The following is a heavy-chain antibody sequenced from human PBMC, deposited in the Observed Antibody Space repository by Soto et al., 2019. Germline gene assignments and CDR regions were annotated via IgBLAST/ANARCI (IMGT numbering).Heavy chain of an antibody. CDR2: INHSGST. CDR3: ARGYATTRYYYYYGMDV. J-gene: IGHJ6*02. CDR1: GGSFSGYY. V-gene: IGHV4-34*01. Sequence: QVQLQQWGAGLLKPSETLSLTCAVYGGSFSGYYWSWIRQPPGKGLEWIGEINHSGSTNYNPSLKSRVTISVDTSKNQFSRKLSSVTAADTAVYYCARGYATTRYYYYYGMDVWGQGTTVTVSS. D-gene: IGHD2-2*01.